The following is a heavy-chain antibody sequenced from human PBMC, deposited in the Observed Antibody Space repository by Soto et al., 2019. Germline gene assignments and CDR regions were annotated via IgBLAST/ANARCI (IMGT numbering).Heavy chain of an antibody. CDR3: AKDVQGYRTRVTYYYGMDV. Sequence: GGSLRLSCAASGFTFSSYGMHWVRQAPGKGLEWVAVISYDGSNKYYADSVKGRFTISRDNSKNTLHLQMNSLRAEDTAVYYCAKDVQGYRTRVTYYYGMDVWGQGTTVTVSS. J-gene: IGHJ6*02. CDR1: GFTFSSYG. V-gene: IGHV3-30*18. CDR2: ISYDGSNK. D-gene: IGHD5-18*01.